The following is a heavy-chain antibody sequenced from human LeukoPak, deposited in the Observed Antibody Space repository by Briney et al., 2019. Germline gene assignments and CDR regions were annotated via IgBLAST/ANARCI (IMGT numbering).Heavy chain of an antibody. CDR2: MYYSGGT. V-gene: IGHV4-59*01. D-gene: IGHD7-27*01. CDR3: AGTGLFFDY. CDR1: GASISGYY. Sequence: SETLSLTCRVTGASISGYYWSWIRQPPGKGLEWIGHMYYSGGTSYNPSLKSRVSISLDTSKKHFSLKLSSVTAADTAVYYCAGTGLFFDYWSQGTLVTVSS. J-gene: IGHJ4*02.